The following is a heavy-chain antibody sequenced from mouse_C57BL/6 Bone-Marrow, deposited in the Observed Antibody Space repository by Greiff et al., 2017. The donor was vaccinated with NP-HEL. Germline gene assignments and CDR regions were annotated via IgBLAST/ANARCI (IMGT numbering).Heavy chain of an antibody. CDR2: IDPSDSYT. CDR1: GYTFTSYW. J-gene: IGHJ2*01. D-gene: IGHD2-1*01. CDR3: ASGIYYGNSRYYFDY. Sequence: QVQLQQPGAELVKPGASVKLSCKASGYTFTSYWMPWVKQRPGQGLEWIGEIDPSDSYTNYNQKFKGKATLTVDTSSSTAYMQLSSLTSEDSAVYYCASGIYYGNSRYYFDYWGQGTTLTVSS. V-gene: IGHV1-50*01.